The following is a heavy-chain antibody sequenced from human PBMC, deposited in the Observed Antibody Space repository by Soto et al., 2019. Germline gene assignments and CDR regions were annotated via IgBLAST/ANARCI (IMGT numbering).Heavy chain of an antibody. J-gene: IGHJ4*02. V-gene: IGHV7-4-1*01. D-gene: IGHD5-18*01. CDR3: ARTLENSYGPTLFDY. CDR2: INTNTGNP. CDR1: GYTLNSYA. Sequence: ASVKVSCKASGYTLNSYAMNWVRQAPGQGLEWMGWINTNTGNPTYAQGFTGRFVFSLDTSVSTAYLQICSLKAEDTAVYYCARTLENSYGPTLFDYWGQGTLVTVSS.